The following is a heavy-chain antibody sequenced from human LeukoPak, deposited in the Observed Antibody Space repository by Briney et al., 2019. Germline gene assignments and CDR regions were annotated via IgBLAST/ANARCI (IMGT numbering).Heavy chain of an antibody. CDR1: GGSISSYY. D-gene: IGHD6-19*01. CDR3: ARALYSSGWYYFDY. V-gene: IGHV4-59*01. Sequence: PSETLSLTXTVSGGSISSYYWSWIRQPPGKGLEWIGYIYYSGSTNYNPSLKSRVTISVDTSKNQFSLKLSSVTAADTAVYYCARALYSSGWYYFDYWGQGTLVTVSS. J-gene: IGHJ4*02. CDR2: IYYSGST.